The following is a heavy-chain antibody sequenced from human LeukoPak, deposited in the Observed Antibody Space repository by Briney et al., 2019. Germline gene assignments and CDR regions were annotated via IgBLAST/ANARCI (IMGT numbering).Heavy chain of an antibody. Sequence: PGRSLRLSCAASGFTFSSYGMHWVRQAPGKGLEWVAVISYDGSNKYYADSVKGRFTISRDNSKNTLYLQMNSLRAEDTAVYYCAKDSSYYGSGSYVDYWGQGTLVTVSS. CDR1: GFTFSSYG. J-gene: IGHJ4*02. V-gene: IGHV3-30*18. CDR3: AKDSSYYGSGSYVDY. CDR2: ISYDGSNK. D-gene: IGHD3-10*01.